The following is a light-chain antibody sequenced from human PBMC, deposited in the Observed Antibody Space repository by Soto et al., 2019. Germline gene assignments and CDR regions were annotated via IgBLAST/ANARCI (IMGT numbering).Light chain of an antibody. J-gene: IGLJ1*01. CDR1: SGYSNYK. CDR2: VGTGGIVG. CDR3: GADHGSWSNFVYV. Sequence: QSVLTQPPSASASLGASVTLTCTLSSGYSNYKVDWYQQRPGKGPRFVMRVGTGGIVGSKGDGIPDRFSVLGSGLNRYLTIKNIQEEDESDYHCGADHGSWSNFVYVFGTGTKLTVL. V-gene: IGLV9-49*01.